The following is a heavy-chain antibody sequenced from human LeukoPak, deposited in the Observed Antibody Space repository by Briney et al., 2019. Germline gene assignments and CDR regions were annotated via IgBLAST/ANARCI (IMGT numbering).Heavy chain of an antibody. D-gene: IGHD6-13*01. V-gene: IGHV4-39*07. CDR1: GGSISSSSYY. CDR3: ARDVYSSSWSPYYYYYMDV. J-gene: IGHJ6*03. Sequence: SETLSLTCTVSGGSISSSSYYWGWIRQPPGKGLEWIGSIYTSGSTNYNPSLKSRVTISVDRSKNQFSLKLTSVTAADTAVYYCARDVYSSSWSPYYYYYMDVWGKGTTVTVSS. CDR2: IYTSGST.